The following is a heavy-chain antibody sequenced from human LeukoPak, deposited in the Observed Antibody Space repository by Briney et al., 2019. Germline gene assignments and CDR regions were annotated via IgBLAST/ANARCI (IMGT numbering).Heavy chain of an antibody. CDR2: MNPNSGNT. V-gene: IGHV1-8*01. CDR1: GCTFTSYD. J-gene: IGHJ5*02. CDR3: ARRKPTSGAQYWFDP. Sequence: WASVKVSCKASGCTFTSYDINWVRQATGQGLEWMGWMNPNSGNTGYAQEFQGRVTMTRDTSISTAYMELSSLTSEDTAVYYCARRKPTSGAQYWFDPWGQGTLVTVSS. D-gene: IGHD3-10*01.